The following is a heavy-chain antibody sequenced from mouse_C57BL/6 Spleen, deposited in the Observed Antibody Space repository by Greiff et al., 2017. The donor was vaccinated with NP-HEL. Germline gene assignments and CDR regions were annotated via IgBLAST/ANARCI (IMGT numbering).Heavy chain of an antibody. D-gene: IGHD1-1*01. J-gene: IGHJ1*03. CDR2: IDPENGDT. Sequence: EVQLQQSGAELVRPGASVKLSCTASGFNIKDDYMHWVKQRPEQGLEWIGWIDPENGDTEYASKFQGKATITADTSSNTAYLQLSSLTSEDTAVYYCTTDFHYGSFRYFDVWGTGTTVTVSS. CDR3: TTDFHYGSFRYFDV. CDR1: GFNIKDDY. V-gene: IGHV14-4*01.